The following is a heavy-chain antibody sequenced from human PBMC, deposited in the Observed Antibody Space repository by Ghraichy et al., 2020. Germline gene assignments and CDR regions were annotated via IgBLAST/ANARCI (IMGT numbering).Heavy chain of an antibody. Sequence: GGSLRLSCAASGFTVSSKYMNWVRQAPGKGLEWVSVIYSSSSTYYADSVKGRFTISRDNSKNTLYLQMNSLRAEDTAVYYCARDSTAAGLARGYFDYWGQGTLVTVSS. V-gene: IGHV3-66*01. J-gene: IGHJ4*02. CDR3: ARDSTAAGLARGYFDY. CDR2: IYSSSST. CDR1: GFTVSSKY. D-gene: IGHD6-13*01.